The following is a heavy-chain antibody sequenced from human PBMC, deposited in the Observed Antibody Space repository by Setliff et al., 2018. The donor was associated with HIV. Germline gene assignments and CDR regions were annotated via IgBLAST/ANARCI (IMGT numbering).Heavy chain of an antibody. D-gene: IGHD3-3*01. CDR1: GGSISSGGYY. CDR2: IYYSGAT. Sequence: SETLSLTCTVSGGSISSGGYYWSWIRQHPGKGLEWIGYIYYSGATYYNPSLRSRVTMSLDTSYNQFSLKLNSVTAADTAVYFCASSGVRGDDWGQGTLVTVSS. V-gene: IGHV4-31*03. J-gene: IGHJ4*02. CDR3: ASSGVRGDD.